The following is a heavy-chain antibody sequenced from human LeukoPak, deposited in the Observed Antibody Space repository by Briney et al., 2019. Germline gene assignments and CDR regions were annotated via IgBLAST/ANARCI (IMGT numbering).Heavy chain of an antibody. CDR1: GDSMNGYY. CDR3: ASYEIVGRTFDY. J-gene: IGHJ4*02. CDR2: VHYSLPN. Sequence: SETLSLTCTVSGDSMNGYYWSWIRQTPGKGLEWIGIVHYSLPNNFSPSLKSRVTISMDTSRSQFSLILSSVTAADTAVYYCASYEIVGRTFDYWGQGTLVTVSS. V-gene: IGHV4-59*03. D-gene: IGHD3-9*01.